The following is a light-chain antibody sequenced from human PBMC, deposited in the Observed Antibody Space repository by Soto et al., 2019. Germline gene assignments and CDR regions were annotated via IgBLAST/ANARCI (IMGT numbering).Light chain of an antibody. J-gene: IGKJ2*01. Sequence: DIQMTQSPSSLSASVGDSVTITCRASQTINSYLNWYQQKPGKAPKALIYAVSSLQLGVPSRFSGSGSGTDFTLTISSLQPEDFATYYCQQTYSTPQTFGQGTKVEIK. CDR1: QTINSY. CDR3: QQTYSTPQT. CDR2: AVS. V-gene: IGKV1-39*01.